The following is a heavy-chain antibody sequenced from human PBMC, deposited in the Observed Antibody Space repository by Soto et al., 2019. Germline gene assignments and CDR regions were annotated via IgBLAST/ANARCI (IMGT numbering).Heavy chain of an antibody. V-gene: IGHV1-18*01. CDR1: GYTFTSYG. CDR3: ARMDEDYDFWSGYYRVGWFDP. CDR2: ISAYNGNT. J-gene: IGHJ5*02. Sequence: VKVSCKASGYTFTSYGISWVRQAPGQGLEWMGWISAYNGNTNYAQKLQGRVTMTTDTSTSTAYMELRSLRSDDTAVYYCARMDEDYDFWSGYYRVGWFDPWGQ. D-gene: IGHD3-3*01.